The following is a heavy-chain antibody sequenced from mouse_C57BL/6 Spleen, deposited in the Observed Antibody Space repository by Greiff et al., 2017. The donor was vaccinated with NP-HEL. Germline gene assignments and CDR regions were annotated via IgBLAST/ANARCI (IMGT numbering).Heavy chain of an antibody. CDR2: ISYDGSN. CDR1: GYSITSGYY. V-gene: IGHV3-6*01. D-gene: IGHD4-1*01. CDR3: ARGVTGTIAMDY. Sequence: DVQLQESGPGLVKPSQSLSLTCSVTGYSITSGYYWNWIRQFPGNKLEWMGYISYDGSNNYNPSLKNRISITRDTSKNQFFLKLNSVTTEDTATYYCARGVTGTIAMDYWGQGTSVTVSS. J-gene: IGHJ4*01.